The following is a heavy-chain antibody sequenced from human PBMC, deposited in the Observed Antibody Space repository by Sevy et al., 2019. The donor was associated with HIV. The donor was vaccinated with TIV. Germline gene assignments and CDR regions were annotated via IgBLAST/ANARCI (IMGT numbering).Heavy chain of an antibody. CDR1: GGSINTSSFF. J-gene: IGHJ4*02. CDR2: VYYNGST. V-gene: IGHV4-39*02. Sequence: SETLSLTCTVSGGSINTSSFFWGWIRQPPGKGLEWIGTVYYNGSTYYHPSLKSRVAISIDSSKNLLSLKLTSVTAADAALYFCARPNPRPDIVSAWGQRTLVTVSS. D-gene: IGHD2-15*01. CDR3: ARPNPRPDIVSA.